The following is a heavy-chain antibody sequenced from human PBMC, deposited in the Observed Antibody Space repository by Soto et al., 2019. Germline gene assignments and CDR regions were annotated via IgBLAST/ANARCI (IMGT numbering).Heavy chain of an antibody. Sequence: SETLSLTCTVSGGSISSGDYYWSWIRQPPGKGLEWIGYIYYSGSTYYNPSLKSRVTISVDTSKNQFSLKLSSVTAADTAVFYCARGTTLHFDYWGQGTLVTVSS. J-gene: IGHJ4*02. CDR3: ARGTTLHFDY. CDR2: IYYSGST. V-gene: IGHV4-30-4*01. D-gene: IGHD1-26*01. CDR1: GGSISSGDYY.